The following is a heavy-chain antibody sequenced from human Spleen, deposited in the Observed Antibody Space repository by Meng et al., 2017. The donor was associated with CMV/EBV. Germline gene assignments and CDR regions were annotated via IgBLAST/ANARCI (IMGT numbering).Heavy chain of an antibody. CDR3: ARGTGIFDY. Sequence: VSCRASGYTFTSHGITWVRQAPGQGLEWMGWISPSIGSTNYAQKLEGRVTMTTGRSTTTAYLELRSLRYDDTAVCFCARGTGIFDYWGQGTLVTVSS. CDR1: GYTFTSHG. CDR2: ISPSIGST. V-gene: IGHV1-18*04. J-gene: IGHJ4*02. D-gene: IGHD7-27*01.